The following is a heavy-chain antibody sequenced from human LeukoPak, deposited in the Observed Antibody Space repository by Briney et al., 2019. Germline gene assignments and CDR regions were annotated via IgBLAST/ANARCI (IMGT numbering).Heavy chain of an antibody. Sequence: GASVKVSCKASGYIFTSYAMHWVRQAPGQRLEWMGWINADNGNTKYSQKFQGRVTITRDTSASTAYMELSSLRSEDTAVYYCARDHGSSKEDDAFDIWGQGTMVTVSS. V-gene: IGHV1-3*01. CDR2: INADNGNT. CDR3: ARDHGSSKEDDAFDI. D-gene: IGHD6-13*01. CDR1: GYIFTSYA. J-gene: IGHJ3*02.